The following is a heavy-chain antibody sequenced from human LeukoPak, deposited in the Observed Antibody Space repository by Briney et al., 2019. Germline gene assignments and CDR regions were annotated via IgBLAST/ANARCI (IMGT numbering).Heavy chain of an antibody. CDR3: AKDLSSSWLEYYFDY. CDR2: TSWNSGSI. D-gene: IGHD6-13*01. V-gene: IGHV3-9*01. CDR1: GFTFDDYA. Sequence: PGRSLRLSCAASGFTFDDYAMHWVRQAPGKGLEWVSCTSWNSGSIGYADSVKGRFTISRDNAKNSLYLQMNSLRAEDTALYYCAKDLSSSWLEYYFDYWGQGTLVTVSS. J-gene: IGHJ4*02.